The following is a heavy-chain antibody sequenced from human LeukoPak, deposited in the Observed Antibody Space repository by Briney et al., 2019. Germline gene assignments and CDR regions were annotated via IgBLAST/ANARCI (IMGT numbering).Heavy chain of an antibody. CDR1: GYTFTGYY. Sequence: ASVTVSCTASGYTFTGYYMHWVRQAPGQGLEWMGWINPNSGGTNYAQKFQGRVTMTRDTSISTAYMELSRLRSDDTAVYYCARDYGSETAFDYWGQGPLVTVSS. J-gene: IGHJ4*02. V-gene: IGHV1-2*02. CDR2: INPNSGGT. CDR3: ARDYGSETAFDY. D-gene: IGHD3-10*01.